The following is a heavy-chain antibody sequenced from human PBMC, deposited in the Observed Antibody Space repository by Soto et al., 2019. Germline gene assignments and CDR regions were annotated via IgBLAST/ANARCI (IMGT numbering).Heavy chain of an antibody. V-gene: IGHV3-48*02. CDR3: VRDPNGIIDFDF. CDR2: ISDSSGSR. J-gene: IGHJ4*02. Sequence: GSLRLSCAASGFTFSSYAISWVRQAPGKGLEWISYISDSSGSRYYADPVKGRFTISRDNAKNSLYLQMSSLRDEDTAVYFCVRDPNGIIDFDFWGQGTQVTVSS. D-gene: IGHD2-8*01. CDR1: GFTFSSYA.